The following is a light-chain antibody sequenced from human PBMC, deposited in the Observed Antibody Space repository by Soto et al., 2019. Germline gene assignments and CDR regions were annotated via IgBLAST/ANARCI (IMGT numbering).Light chain of an antibody. CDR3: NSFTTSTTLV. CDR1: SSDVGAYNY. J-gene: IGLJ2*01. CDR2: DVS. V-gene: IGLV2-14*01. Sequence: QSALTQPASVSGSPGQSITISCTGTSSDVGAYNYVSWYQQHPGKAPRLMIYDVSNRPSGVSNRFSGSKSGNTASLTISGLQAGDEADYYCNSFTTSTTLVFGGGTKVTVL.